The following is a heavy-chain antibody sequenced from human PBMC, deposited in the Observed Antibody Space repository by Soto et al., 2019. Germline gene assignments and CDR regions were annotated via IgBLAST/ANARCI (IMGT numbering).Heavy chain of an antibody. CDR3: ARASTYGSPWYYGMDV. D-gene: IGHD3-10*01. Sequence: EVQLVETGGGLIQPGGSLRLSCAASGFIVSSNYMSWVRQGPGKGLEWVSVIYSGGSTYYADSVKGRFTISRDNSKNTVYIEMNSRRGEDTAVYYCARASTYGSPWYYGMDVWGQGTTVTVSS. CDR1: GFIVSSNY. CDR2: IYSGGST. V-gene: IGHV3-53*02. J-gene: IGHJ6*02.